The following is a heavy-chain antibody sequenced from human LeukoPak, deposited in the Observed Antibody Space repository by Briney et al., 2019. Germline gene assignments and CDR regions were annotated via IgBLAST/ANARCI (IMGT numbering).Heavy chain of an antibody. D-gene: IGHD6-13*01. J-gene: IGHJ4*02. Sequence: SETLSLTCTVSGGSISSYYWSWLRQPPGKGLEWIGYIYYSGSTNYNPSLKSRVTISVDTSKNQFSLKLSSVTAADTAVYYCARQPGYSSSLKYYFDYWGQGTLVTVSS. CDR3: ARQPGYSSSLKYYFDY. V-gene: IGHV4-59*01. CDR1: GGSISSYY. CDR2: IYYSGST.